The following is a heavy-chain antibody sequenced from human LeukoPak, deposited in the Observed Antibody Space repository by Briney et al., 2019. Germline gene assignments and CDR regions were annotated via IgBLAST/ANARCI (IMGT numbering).Heavy chain of an antibody. CDR2: ISSSSSYI. Sequence: GGSLRLSCTTSGFTFSIYGMHWVRQAPGKGLEWVSSISSSSSYIYYADSVKGRFTISRDNAKNSLYLQMNSLRAEDTAVYYCARDRDDYYDSSGYFDYWGQGTLVTVSS. J-gene: IGHJ4*02. CDR1: GFTFSIYG. D-gene: IGHD3-22*01. V-gene: IGHV3-21*01. CDR3: ARDRDDYYDSSGYFDY.